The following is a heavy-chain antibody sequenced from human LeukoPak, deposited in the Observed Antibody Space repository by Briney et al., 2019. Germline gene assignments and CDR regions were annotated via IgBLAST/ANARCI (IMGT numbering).Heavy chain of an antibody. V-gene: IGHV3-23*01. Sequence: GGSLRLSCAASGFTFSSYAMNWVRQFPGKGLEWVSTISGSGASTYYADSVKGRFTISRDNSKNTLYLQMNSLRAEDTAVYYCASEWLVLYNMDVWGRGTTVTVSS. CDR3: ASEWLVLYNMDV. J-gene: IGHJ6*02. CDR1: GFTFSSYA. D-gene: IGHD6-19*01. CDR2: ISGSGAST.